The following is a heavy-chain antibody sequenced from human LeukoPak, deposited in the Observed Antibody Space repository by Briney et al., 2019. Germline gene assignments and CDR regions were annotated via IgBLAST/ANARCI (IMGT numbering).Heavy chain of an antibody. Sequence: GGSLRLSCAASGFTFSSYAMSWVRQAPGKGLEWVSAISGSGGSTYYADSVKGRFTISRDNSKNTLYLQMNSLRAEDTAVYYCAKDHTVRAAGGYYFDYWGQGTLVTVSS. D-gene: IGHD3-10*01. CDR3: AKDHTVRAAGGYYFDY. CDR1: GFTFSSYA. CDR2: ISGSGGST. V-gene: IGHV3-23*01. J-gene: IGHJ4*02.